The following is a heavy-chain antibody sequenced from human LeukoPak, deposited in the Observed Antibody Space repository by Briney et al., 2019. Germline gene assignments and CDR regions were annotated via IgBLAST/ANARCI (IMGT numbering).Heavy chain of an antibody. D-gene: IGHD3-10*01. CDR3: TRLIGSGWYFDY. Sequence: GESLKISCKGSTYRFSDYWIGWVRQMPGKGLEWVAIIYPGDSDTRYSPSFQGQVTISAEKSISTVYLQWSSLQASDTAMYYCTRLIGSGWYFDYWGQGTLVTVSS. CDR1: TYRFSDYW. V-gene: IGHV5-51*01. CDR2: IYPGDSDT. J-gene: IGHJ4*02.